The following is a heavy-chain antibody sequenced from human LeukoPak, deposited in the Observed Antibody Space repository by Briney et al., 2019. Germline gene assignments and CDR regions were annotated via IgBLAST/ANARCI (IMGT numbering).Heavy chain of an antibody. CDR2: IRSKADGGTT. CDR1: GFTFGDYA. J-gene: IGHJ3*01. V-gene: IGHV3-49*04. D-gene: IGHD2/OR15-2a*01. Sequence: GSLRLSCTASGFTFGDYAMNWVRQAPGKGLEWVGFIRSKADGGTTQYAASVKGRFTISRDDSKSIAYLQMNSLKTEDTAVYYCTISMTYAWGQGTMVIVSS. CDR3: TISMTYA.